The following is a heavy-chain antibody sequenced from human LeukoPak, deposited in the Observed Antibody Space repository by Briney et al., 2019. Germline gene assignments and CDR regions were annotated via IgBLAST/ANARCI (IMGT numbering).Heavy chain of an antibody. CDR3: ARGRCSGGSRYSRADAFDV. CDR1: GFTFSSYN. CDR2: ITSDSSYI. D-gene: IGHD2-15*01. V-gene: IGHV3-21*01. Sequence: GGSLRLSCAASGFTFSSYNINWVRQAPGKGLEWVSSITSDSSYIYYLDSVKGRFTISRDNAKNSLYLQMNSLRVEDTAVYYCARGRCSGGSRYSRADAFDVWGQGTMVTVSS. J-gene: IGHJ3*01.